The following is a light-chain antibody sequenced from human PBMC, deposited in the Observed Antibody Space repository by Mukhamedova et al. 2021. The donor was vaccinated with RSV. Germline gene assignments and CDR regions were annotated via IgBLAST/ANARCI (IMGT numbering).Light chain of an antibody. Sequence: LAWFQQRPGHAPRLLIYVTSSRATGIPDRFSGSASGTNFTLTISRLEPADSAMYYCQQYGNSTETFGQGTQVEIK. CDR3: QQYGNSTET. J-gene: IGKJ1*01. V-gene: IGKV3-20*01. CDR2: VTS.